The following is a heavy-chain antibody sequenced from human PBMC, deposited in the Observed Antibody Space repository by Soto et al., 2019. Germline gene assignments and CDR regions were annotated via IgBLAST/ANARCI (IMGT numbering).Heavy chain of an antibody. CDR1: GFTFSSYG. Sequence: GGSLRLSCAASGFTFSSYGMHWVRQAPGKGLEWVAVIWYDGSNKYYADSVKGRFTISRDNSKNTLYLQMNSLRAEDTAVYYCASRTLDYIWGDAFDIWGQGTMVTVSS. V-gene: IGHV3-33*01. CDR3: ASRTLDYIWGDAFDI. D-gene: IGHD3-16*01. J-gene: IGHJ3*02. CDR2: IWYDGSNK.